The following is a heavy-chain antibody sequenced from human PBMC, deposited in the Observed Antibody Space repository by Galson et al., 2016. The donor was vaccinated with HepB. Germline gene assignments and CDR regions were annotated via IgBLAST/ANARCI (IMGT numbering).Heavy chain of an antibody. Sequence: SLRLSCAVSGFDVSATYMNWVRQAPGKGLECISVLHPNGDTYYADSVKGRFTISRDNSQNTVFLQMNSLRAEDTALSYCKGGHYGPYFGPGALVTVSS. CDR2: LHPNGDT. V-gene: IGHV3-53*01. CDR1: GFDVSATY. CDR3: KGGHYGPY. J-gene: IGHJ4*02. D-gene: IGHD4-17*01.